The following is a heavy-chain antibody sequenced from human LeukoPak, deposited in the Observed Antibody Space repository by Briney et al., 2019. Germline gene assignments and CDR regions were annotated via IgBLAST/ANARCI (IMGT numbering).Heavy chain of an antibody. Sequence: PGGSLRLSCAASGFTFSIYAMHWVRQAPGKGLEWVAGISYNGSNEYYSDSVKGRSTITRDNSKNTVFLQMNSLRAEDTGVYHCARDRGGSGFYYFDYWGQGTLVTVSS. CDR3: ARDRGGSGFYYFDY. V-gene: IGHV3-30-3*01. CDR2: ISYNGSNE. D-gene: IGHD2-15*01. J-gene: IGHJ4*02. CDR1: GFTFSIYA.